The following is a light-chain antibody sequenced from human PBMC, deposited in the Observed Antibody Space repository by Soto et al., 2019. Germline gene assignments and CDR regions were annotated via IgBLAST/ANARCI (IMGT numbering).Light chain of an antibody. CDR1: SNDVGGYNY. Sequence: QSVLTQPASVSGSPGQSITISCAGTSNDVGGYNYVSWYQHHPGKAPRLMIYEVNDRPSGVSNRFSGSKSGNTASLTISGLQAKDEADYYCSSYASSSTYVFGTGTKVTVL. CDR2: EVN. CDR3: SSYASSSTYV. V-gene: IGLV2-14*01. J-gene: IGLJ1*01.